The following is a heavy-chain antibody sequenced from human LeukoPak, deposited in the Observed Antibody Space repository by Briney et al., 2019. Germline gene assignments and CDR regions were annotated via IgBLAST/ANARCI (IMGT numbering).Heavy chain of an antibody. CDR1: GYSFTSYW. Sequence: GESLKISCKGSGYSFTSYWIGWVRQMPGKGLEWMGIIYPGDSDTRYSPSFQGQVTISADKSISTAYLHWNSLKASDTAMYYCARHFARGSMTSPAGYWGQGTLVTVSS. J-gene: IGHJ4*02. CDR3: ARHFARGSMTSPAGY. CDR2: IYPGDSDT. V-gene: IGHV5-51*01. D-gene: IGHD2-2*01.